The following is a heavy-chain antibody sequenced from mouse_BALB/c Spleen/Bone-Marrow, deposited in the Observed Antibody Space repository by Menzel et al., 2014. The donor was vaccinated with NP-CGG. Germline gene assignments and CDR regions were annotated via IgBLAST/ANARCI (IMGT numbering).Heavy chain of an antibody. CDR1: GYTFTSYW. J-gene: IGHJ4*01. CDR2: INPTSGYT. CDR3: ATGYYAMDS. V-gene: IGHV1-7*01. Sequence: VQLQQSGAELAKPGASVKMSCKASGYTFTSYWMHWVKQRPGQGLEWIGYINPTSGYTEYNQKFKDKATLTGDKSSSTAYMQLGSLTSEDSAVYYCATGYYAMDSWGQGSSVTVSS.